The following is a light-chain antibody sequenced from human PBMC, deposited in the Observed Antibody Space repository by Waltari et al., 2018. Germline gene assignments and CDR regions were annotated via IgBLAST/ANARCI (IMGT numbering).Light chain of an antibody. V-gene: IGLV3-19*01. CDR1: SLRRYH. Sequence: SSELTQDPVVSVALGQTVRITCQGDSLRRYHASWYQQKPGQAPVLVIYGQNNRPSWIADRFSGSTSGNTASLTITWAQAEDEADYYCDSRDSSGNHEVFGGGTKLTVL. CDR3: DSRDSSGNHEV. CDR2: GQN. J-gene: IGLJ2*01.